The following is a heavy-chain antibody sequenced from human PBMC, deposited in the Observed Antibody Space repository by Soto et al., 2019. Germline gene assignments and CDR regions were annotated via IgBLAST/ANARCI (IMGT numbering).Heavy chain of an antibody. D-gene: IGHD2-2*01. CDR2: ISGSGGST. Sequence: GGSLRLSCAASGFTFSSYAMTWVRQAPGKGLEWVSVISGSGGSTYFADSVKGRFTISRDNAKNSLYLQMNSLRAEDTAVYYCARGSTLSFFDYWGQGTLVTVSS. CDR1: GFTFSSYA. V-gene: IGHV3-23*01. CDR3: ARGSTLSFFDY. J-gene: IGHJ4*02.